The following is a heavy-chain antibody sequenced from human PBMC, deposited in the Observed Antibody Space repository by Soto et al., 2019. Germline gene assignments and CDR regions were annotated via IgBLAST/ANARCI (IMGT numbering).Heavy chain of an antibody. D-gene: IGHD6-6*01. CDR2: IKQDGSEK. Sequence: GGSLRLSCAASGFTFSSYWMSWVRQAPGKGLEWVANIKQDGSEKYYVDSVKGRFTISRDNAKNSLYLQMNSLRAEDTAVYYCASEVVESSSSGGGVWGKGTTVTVSS. J-gene: IGHJ6*04. CDR1: GFTFSSYW. V-gene: IGHV3-7*01. CDR3: ASEVVESSSSGGGV.